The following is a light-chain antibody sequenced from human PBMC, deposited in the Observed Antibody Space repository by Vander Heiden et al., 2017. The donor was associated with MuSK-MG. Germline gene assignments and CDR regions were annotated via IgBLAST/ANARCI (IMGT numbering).Light chain of an antibody. CDR2: DDS. Sequence: SYVLTQPPSVSVAPGQTATIPCGGNNIGRQSGPWYQRKPGQAPVLVVYDDSDRPSGIPERFSGSNSGNTATLTISTVEAGDEADYYCQVWDTVSDHLVVFGGGTKLTVL. V-gene: IGLV3-21*02. CDR1: NIGRQS. J-gene: IGLJ2*01. CDR3: QVWDTVSDHLVV.